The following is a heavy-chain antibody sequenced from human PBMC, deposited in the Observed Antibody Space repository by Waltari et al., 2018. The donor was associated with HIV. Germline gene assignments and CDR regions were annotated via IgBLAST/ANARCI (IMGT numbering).Heavy chain of an antibody. D-gene: IGHD2-21*02. CDR2: IIPIFGTA. Sequence: ARGLEWMGGIIPIFGTANYAQKFQGRVTITADESTSTAYMELSSLRSEDTAVYYCARFTCGGDCSDAFDIWGQGTMVTVSS. J-gene: IGHJ3*02. V-gene: IGHV1-69*01. CDR3: ARFTCGGDCSDAFDI.